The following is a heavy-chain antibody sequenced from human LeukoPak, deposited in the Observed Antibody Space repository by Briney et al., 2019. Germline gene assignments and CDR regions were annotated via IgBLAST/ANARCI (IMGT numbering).Heavy chain of an antibody. J-gene: IGHJ4*02. D-gene: IGHD6-6*01. CDR1: GGSISTYY. CDR3: ARQQYSTSSCDS. V-gene: IGHV4-59*01. Sequence: SETLSLTCSVSGGSISTYYWSWIRQPPGKGLEWIGNIYYSGSSYYNPSLKNRVTVSVDTAKNQFSLKLSSVTAADTAVYYCARQQYSTSSCDSWGQGTLVTVST. CDR2: IYYSGSS.